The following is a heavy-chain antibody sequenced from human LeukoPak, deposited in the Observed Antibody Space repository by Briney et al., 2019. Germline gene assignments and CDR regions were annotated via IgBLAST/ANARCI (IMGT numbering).Heavy chain of an antibody. V-gene: IGHV3-30-3*01. J-gene: IGHJ4*02. CDR2: ISYDGSNK. D-gene: IGHD4-17*01. CDR3: ARLHGDYFPIWDY. CDR1: GFTFSSYA. Sequence: PGGSLRLSCAASGFTFSSYAMHWVRQAPGKGLEWVAVISYDGSNKYYADSVKGRFTISRDNSKNTLYLQMNSLRAEGTAVYYCARLHGDYFPIWDYWGQGTLVTVSS.